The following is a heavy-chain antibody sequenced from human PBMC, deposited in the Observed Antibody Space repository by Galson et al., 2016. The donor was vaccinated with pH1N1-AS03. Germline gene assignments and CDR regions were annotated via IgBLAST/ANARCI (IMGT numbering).Heavy chain of an antibody. V-gene: IGHV4-59*01. CDR3: ARAPLYGAYVLDY. CDR1: GGPFNIYY. D-gene: IGHD4-17*01. Sequence: ETLSLPCAVYGGPFNIYYWSWIWQPPGKGLEWIGYMFYSGSTKYNSSLKSRVSISGDTSKNQISLKLTSVTAADTAVYYCARAPLYGAYVLDYWGPGTLVTVSS. CDR2: MFYSGST. J-gene: IGHJ4*02.